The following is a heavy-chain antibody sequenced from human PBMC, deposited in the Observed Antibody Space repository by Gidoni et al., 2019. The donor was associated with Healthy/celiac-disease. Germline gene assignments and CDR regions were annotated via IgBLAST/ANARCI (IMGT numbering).Heavy chain of an antibody. D-gene: IGHD3-22*01. J-gene: IGHJ4*02. CDR2: ISYDGSNK. V-gene: IGHV3-30*18. CDR1: GFTFSSYG. CDR3: AKVSKLRGLPSYYDSSGYYQKAHDY. Sequence: QVQLVESGGGVVQPGRSLRLSCAASGFTFSSYGMHWVRQAPGKGLEWVAVISYDGSNKYYADSVKGRFTISRDNSKNTLYLQMNSLRAEDTAVYYCAKVSKLRGLPSYYDSSGYYQKAHDYWGQGTLVTVSS.